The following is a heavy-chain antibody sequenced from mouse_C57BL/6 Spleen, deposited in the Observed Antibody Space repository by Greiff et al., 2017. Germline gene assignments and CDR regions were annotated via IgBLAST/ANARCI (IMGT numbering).Heavy chain of an antibody. D-gene: IGHD2-5*01. CDR1: GYTFTDYE. J-gene: IGHJ4*01. CDR3: TREDSNYDAMDY. V-gene: IGHV1-15*01. Sequence: QVQLQQSGAELVRPGASVTPSCKASGYTFTDYEMHWVKQTPVHGLEWIGAIDPETGGTAYNQKFKGKAILTADKSSSTAYMELRGLTSEYSAVYYCTREDSNYDAMDYGGQGTSVTVSS. CDR2: IDPETGGT.